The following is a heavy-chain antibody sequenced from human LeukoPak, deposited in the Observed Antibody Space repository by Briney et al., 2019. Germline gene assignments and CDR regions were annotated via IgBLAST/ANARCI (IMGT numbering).Heavy chain of an antibody. Sequence: PGGSLRLSCAASGFTFSSYAMHWVRQAPGKGLEYVSAISSNGGSTYYANSVKGRFTISRDNSKNTLYLQMNSLRAEDTAVYYCAKALGGSYLDYWGQGTLVTVSS. V-gene: IGHV3-64*01. J-gene: IGHJ4*02. CDR3: AKALGGSYLDY. CDR1: GFTFSSYA. CDR2: ISSNGGST. D-gene: IGHD1-26*01.